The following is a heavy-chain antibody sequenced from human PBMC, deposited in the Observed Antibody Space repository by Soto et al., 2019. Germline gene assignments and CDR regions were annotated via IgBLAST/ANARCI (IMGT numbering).Heavy chain of an antibody. J-gene: IGHJ4*02. V-gene: IGHV3-7*03. CDR1: GFTISSYW. CDR3: ARHSNEYRKSLDY. D-gene: IGHD6-13*01. CDR2: IKQDGSEK. Sequence: PGGSLRLSCIASGFTISSYWMSWVRQAPGKGLEWVANIKQDGSEKYYVASVKGRFTISRDNPKNSLYLQMNSLRAEDTAVYYCARHSNEYRKSLDYWGQGTLVTVSS.